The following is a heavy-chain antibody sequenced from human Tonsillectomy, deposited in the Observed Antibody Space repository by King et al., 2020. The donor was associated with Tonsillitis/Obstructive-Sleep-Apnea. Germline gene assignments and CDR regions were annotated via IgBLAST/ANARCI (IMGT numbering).Heavy chain of an antibody. CDR2: IKQDGSEK. D-gene: IGHD5-18*01. V-gene: IGHV3-7*03. CDR1: GFTFSSYW. J-gene: IGHJ4*02. Sequence: VQLVESGGGLVQPGGSLRLSCAASGFTFSSYWMSWVRQAPGKGLEWVANIKQDGSEKYYVDSVKGRFTISRDNANNSLYLQMNSLRAADTAVYYCARTLGTTAMAFYFDYWGQGTLVTVSS. CDR3: ARTLGTTAMAFYFDY.